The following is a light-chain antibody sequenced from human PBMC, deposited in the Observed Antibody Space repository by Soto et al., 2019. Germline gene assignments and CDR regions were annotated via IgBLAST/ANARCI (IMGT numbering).Light chain of an antibody. V-gene: IGKV1-9*01. CDR3: QQLSRYPLT. CDR2: SAS. J-gene: IGKJ4*01. Sequence: SASVGDTVPITCQASQALSNYLAWYQQKPGKAPDLLIYSASTLQSGVPSRFSGSGSETEFSLTIRALQPEDFATYYCQQLSRYPLTFGGGTKVDI. CDR1: QALSNY.